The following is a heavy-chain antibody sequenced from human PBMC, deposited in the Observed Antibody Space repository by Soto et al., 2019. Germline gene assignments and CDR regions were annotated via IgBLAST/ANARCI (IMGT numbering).Heavy chain of an antibody. CDR3: ARAPPGPSPRWVL. CDR1: GGSISSGGYS. V-gene: IGHV4-30-2*06. CDR2: FYSTGTT. D-gene: IGHD3-10*01. J-gene: IGHJ6*02. Sequence: QLQLRESGSGLVKPSETLSLTCTVSGGSISSGGYSWGWIRQSPEKGLEWLGCFYSTGTTYYHPSLKSRVTISVDTSRNQFSLNLTSVTAADTAVYFCARAPPGPSPRWVLWGQGTTVTVSS.